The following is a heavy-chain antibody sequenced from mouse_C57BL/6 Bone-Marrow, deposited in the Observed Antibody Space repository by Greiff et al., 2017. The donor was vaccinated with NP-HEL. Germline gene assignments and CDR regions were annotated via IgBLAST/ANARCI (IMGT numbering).Heavy chain of an antibody. D-gene: IGHD2-2*01. Sequence: EVQVVESGGDLVKPGGSLKLSCAASGFTFSSYGMSWVRQTPDKRLEWVATISSGGSYTYYPDSVKGRFTISRDNAKNTLYLQMSSLKSEDTAMYYCARHSLWLRWYFDVWGTGTTVTVSS. J-gene: IGHJ1*03. CDR3: ARHSLWLRWYFDV. CDR2: ISSGGSYT. CDR1: GFTFSSYG. V-gene: IGHV5-6*01.